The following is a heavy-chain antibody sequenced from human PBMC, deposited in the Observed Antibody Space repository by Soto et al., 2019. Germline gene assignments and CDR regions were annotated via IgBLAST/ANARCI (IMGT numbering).Heavy chain of an antibody. J-gene: IGHJ4*02. CDR1: GGSFSGYY. CDR2: INHSGST. D-gene: IGHD5-12*01. Sequence: QVQLQQWGAGLLKPSETLSLTCAVYGGSFSGYYWSWIRQPPGKGLEWIGEINHSGSTNYNPSLKSRVTISVDTAKNQFSLKLSSVTAAVTAVYFCARGRKWLRFDYWGQGTLVTVSS. CDR3: ARGRKWLRFDY. V-gene: IGHV4-34*01.